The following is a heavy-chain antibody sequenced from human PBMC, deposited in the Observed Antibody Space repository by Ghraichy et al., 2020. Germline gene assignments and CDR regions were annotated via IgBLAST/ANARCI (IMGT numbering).Heavy chain of an antibody. Sequence: SETLSLTCTVSGGSIISGDYYWSWIRQPPGKGLEWIGYIYYSGSTYYNPSLKSRVTISVDTSKNQFSLKLSSVTAADTAVYYCARGIAAAGSWFDPWGQGTLVTVSS. D-gene: IGHD6-13*01. CDR2: IYYSGST. J-gene: IGHJ5*02. CDR3: ARGIAAAGSWFDP. CDR1: GGSIISGDYY. V-gene: IGHV4-30-4*01.